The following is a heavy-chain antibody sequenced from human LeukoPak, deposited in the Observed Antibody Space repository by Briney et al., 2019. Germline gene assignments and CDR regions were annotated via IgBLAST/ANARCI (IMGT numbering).Heavy chain of an antibody. CDR2: ISSSSSYI. V-gene: IGHV3-21*01. CDR1: GFTFSSYS. Sequence: PGGSLRLSCAASGFTFSSYSMNWVRQAPGKGLEWVSSISSSSSYIYYADSVKGRFTISRDNAKNSLYLQMNSLRAGDTAVYYCARGRYCSSTSCRSFDYWGQGTLVTVSS. J-gene: IGHJ4*02. D-gene: IGHD2-2*01. CDR3: ARGRYCSSTSCRSFDY.